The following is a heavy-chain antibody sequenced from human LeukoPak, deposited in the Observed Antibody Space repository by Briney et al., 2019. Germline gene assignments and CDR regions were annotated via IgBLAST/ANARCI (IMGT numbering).Heavy chain of an antibody. Sequence: PGGSLRLSCAASGVTFSSYAMHWVRQAPGKGLEWVAVISYDGSNKYYADSVKGRFTISRDNSKNTLYLQMNSLRAEDTAVYYCARDGSGSGYYGFNWGQGTLVTVSS. CDR3: ARDGSGSGYYGFN. J-gene: IGHJ4*02. CDR2: ISYDGSNK. V-gene: IGHV3-30-3*01. D-gene: IGHD3-22*01. CDR1: GVTFSSYA.